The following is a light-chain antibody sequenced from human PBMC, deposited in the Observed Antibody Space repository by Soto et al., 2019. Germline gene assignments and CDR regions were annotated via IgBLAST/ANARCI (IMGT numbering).Light chain of an antibody. Sequence: QSALTQPASASGSPGQSITISCTGTSSDVGSYNLVSWYQQHPGKAPKLMIYEVSKRPSGVSNRFSGSKSGNTASLTISGLQAEDEADYYCCSYAGSSTVVFGVGTKLTVL. CDR3: CSYAGSSTVV. CDR2: EVS. CDR1: SSDVGSYNL. V-gene: IGLV2-23*02. J-gene: IGLJ2*01.